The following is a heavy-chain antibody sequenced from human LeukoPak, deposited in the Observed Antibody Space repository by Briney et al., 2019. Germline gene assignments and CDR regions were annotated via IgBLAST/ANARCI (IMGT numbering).Heavy chain of an antibody. J-gene: IGHJ4*02. CDR1: GFTFSSYA. CDR2: ISGSGGST. Sequence: GGSLRLSCAASGFTFSSYAMSGVRKAQGKGLEWVSAISGSGGSTYYADSVKGRFTISRDNSKNTLYLQMNSLRAEDTAVYYCAAGGDYAGSFDYWGQGTLVTVSS. D-gene: IGHD4-23*01. CDR3: AAGGDYAGSFDY. V-gene: IGHV3-23*01.